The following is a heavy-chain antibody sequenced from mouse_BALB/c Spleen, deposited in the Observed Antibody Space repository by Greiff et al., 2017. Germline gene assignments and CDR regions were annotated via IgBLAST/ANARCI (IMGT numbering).Heavy chain of an antibody. Sequence: EVMLVESGGGLVQPGGSRKLSCAASGFTFSSFGMHWVRQAPEKGLEWVAYISSGSSTIYYADTVKGRFTISRDNPKNTLFLQMTSLRSEDTAMYYCARWDYHAMDYWGQGTSVTVSS. CDR3: ARWDYHAMDY. J-gene: IGHJ4*01. CDR2: ISSGSSTI. V-gene: IGHV5-17*02. CDR1: GFTFSSFG.